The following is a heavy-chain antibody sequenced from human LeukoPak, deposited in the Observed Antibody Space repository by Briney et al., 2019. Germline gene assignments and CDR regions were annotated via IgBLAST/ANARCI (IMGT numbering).Heavy chain of an antibody. D-gene: IGHD6-19*01. Sequence: PSETVSLTCTASGGSISSYYWSWIRQPAGKGLEWIGRIYTSGSTNYNPSLKSRVTMSVDTSKNQFSLKLSSVTAADTAVYYCARDLAGMNYYYYMDVWGKGTTVTISS. J-gene: IGHJ6*03. CDR3: ARDLAGMNYYYYMDV. V-gene: IGHV4-4*07. CDR1: GGSISSYY. CDR2: IYTSGST.